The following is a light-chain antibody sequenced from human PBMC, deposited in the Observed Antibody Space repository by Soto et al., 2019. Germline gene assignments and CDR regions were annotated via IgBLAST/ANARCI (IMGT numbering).Light chain of an antibody. Sequence: EIVLTQSPATLSLSPGERATLSCRASQSVSSSYLAWYQQKAGQAPSLLIYAASSMATGVPDRFSGSWAGTDFTLTISRLEPEDFAVYYCQQYGSSSWTFGQGTKVEVK. CDR1: QSVSSSY. CDR2: AAS. J-gene: IGKJ1*01. V-gene: IGKV3-20*01. CDR3: QQYGSSSWT.